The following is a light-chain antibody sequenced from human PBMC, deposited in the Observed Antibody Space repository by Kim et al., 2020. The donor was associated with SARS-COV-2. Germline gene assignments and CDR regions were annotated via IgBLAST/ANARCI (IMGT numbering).Light chain of an antibody. CDR1: QNINTW. V-gene: IGKV1-5*01. CDR2: DAS. J-gene: IGKJ4*01. CDR3: QQYDSDLLT. Sequence: ASVGDRVTITCRASQNINTWLAWYQQKSGKAPKLLIHDASNLESGVPSRFSGSGSGTEFTLTISSLQPDDFATYFCQQYDSDLLTFGGGTKVDIK.